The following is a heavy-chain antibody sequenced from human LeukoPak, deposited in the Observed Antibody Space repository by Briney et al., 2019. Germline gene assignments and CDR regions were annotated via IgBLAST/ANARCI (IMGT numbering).Heavy chain of an antibody. CDR3: ASTTPTYYYGMDV. J-gene: IGHJ6*02. Sequence: GGSLRLSCAASGFTVSSNYMSWVRQAPGKGLEWVSVIYSGGSTYYADSVKDRFTISRDNSKNTLYLQMNSLRAEDTAVYYCASTTPTYYYGMDVWGQGTTVTVSS. D-gene: IGHD4-17*01. CDR1: GFTVSSNY. CDR2: IYSGGST. V-gene: IGHV3-53*01.